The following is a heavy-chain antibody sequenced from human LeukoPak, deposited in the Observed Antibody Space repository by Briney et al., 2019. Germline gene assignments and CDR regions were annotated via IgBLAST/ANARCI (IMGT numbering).Heavy chain of an antibody. J-gene: IGHJ4*02. CDR3: ARDVGGISTVRGVVIPPSLDY. CDR1: GYTFTNYG. Sequence: ASVEVSCKASGYTFTNYGISWVRQAPGQGLEWMGWISGYNDNTNYVQKLQGRITMTKDTSTNTVYMELRSLRSDDTAVYYCARDVGGISTVRGVVIPPSLDYWGQGTLITVSS. D-gene: IGHD3-10*01. CDR2: ISGYNDNT. V-gene: IGHV1-18*01.